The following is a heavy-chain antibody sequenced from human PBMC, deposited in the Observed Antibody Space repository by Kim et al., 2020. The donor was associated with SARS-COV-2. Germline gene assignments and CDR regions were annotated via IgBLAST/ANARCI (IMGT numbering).Heavy chain of an antibody. Sequence: SVKVSCKASGFTFTSSAMQWVRQARGQRLEWIGWIVVSIGNTNYAQKFQERVTITRDMSTSTAYMELSSLRSEDTAVYYCAVRKSIYSYGSYYYYYGMDVWGQGTTVTVSS. J-gene: IGHJ6*02. CDR3: AVRKSIYSYGSYYYYYGMDV. V-gene: IGHV1-58*02. CDR2: IVVSIGNT. CDR1: GFTFTSSA. D-gene: IGHD5-18*01.